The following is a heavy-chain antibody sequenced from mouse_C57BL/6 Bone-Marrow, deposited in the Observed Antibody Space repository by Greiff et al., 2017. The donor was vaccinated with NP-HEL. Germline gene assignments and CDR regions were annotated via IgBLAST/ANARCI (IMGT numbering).Heavy chain of an antibody. CDR1: GYAFTNYL. Sequence: QVQLKQSGAELVRPGTSVKVSCKASGYAFTNYLIEWVKQRPGQGLEWIGVINPGSGGTNYNEKFKGKATLTADKSSSTAYMQLSSLTSEDSAVYFCARRTVSWFAYWGQGTLVTVSA. J-gene: IGHJ3*01. CDR2: INPGSGGT. CDR3: ARRTVSWFAY. V-gene: IGHV1-54*01. D-gene: IGHD3-3*01.